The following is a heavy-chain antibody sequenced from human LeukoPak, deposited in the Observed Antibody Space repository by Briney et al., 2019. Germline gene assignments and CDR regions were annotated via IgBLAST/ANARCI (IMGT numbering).Heavy chain of an antibody. CDR2: IRSKANSYAT. CDR1: GFTFSGSA. Sequence: GGSLRLSCAASGFTFSGSAMHWVRQASGKGLEWVGRIRSKANSYATAYAASVKGRFTISRDDSKNTAYLQMNSLKTEDTAVYYCTRHVVTATAYNWFDPWGQGTLVTVSS. J-gene: IGHJ5*02. V-gene: IGHV3-73*01. D-gene: IGHD2-21*02. CDR3: TRHVVTATAYNWFDP.